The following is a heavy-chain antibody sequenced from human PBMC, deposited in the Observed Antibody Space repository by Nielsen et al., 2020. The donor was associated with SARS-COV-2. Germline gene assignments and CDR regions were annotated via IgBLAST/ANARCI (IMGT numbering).Heavy chain of an antibody. CDR2: IDPSGGST. V-gene: IGHV1-46*01. D-gene: IGHD7-27*01. CDR1: GYTFSNYY. J-gene: IGHJ3*01. Sequence: ASVKVSCKASGYTFSNYYMHWVRQAPGQGLEWMGVIDPSGGSTRYAQKFQGRFIMTTDTSTTTVYMEMASLRAEDTAVYYCARPGDLSAFDLWGQGTMVTVSS. CDR3: ARPGDLSAFDL.